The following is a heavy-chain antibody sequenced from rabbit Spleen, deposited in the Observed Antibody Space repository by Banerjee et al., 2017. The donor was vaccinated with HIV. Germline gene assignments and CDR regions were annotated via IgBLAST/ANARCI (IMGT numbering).Heavy chain of an antibody. CDR2: IYAGSSGST. CDR1: GFTLSTYW. V-gene: IGHV1S45*01. D-gene: IGHD7-1*01. CDR3: ARGAWSTDCLNL. J-gene: IGHJ4*01. Sequence: EESGGDLVKPEGSLTLTCTASGFTLSTYWICWVRQAPGKGLEWIACIYAGSSGSTYYASWAKGRFTISRTSSTTVTLQMTSLTAADTATYFCARGAWSTDCLNLWGQGTLVTVS.